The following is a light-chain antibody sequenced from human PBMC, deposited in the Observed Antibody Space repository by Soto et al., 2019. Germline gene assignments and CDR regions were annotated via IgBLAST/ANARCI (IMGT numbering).Light chain of an antibody. V-gene: IGLV2-14*03. Sequence: QSALTQPASVSGSPGQSITISCTGTSSDVGAYNYVSWYQQHPDKAPKLMIYDVSNRPSGVSNRFSGSKSGNTASLTISGLQAEDEADYYCSSYTITSTLVVFGGGTQLTVL. CDR2: DVS. CDR1: SSDVGAYNY. J-gene: IGLJ2*01. CDR3: SSYTITSTLVV.